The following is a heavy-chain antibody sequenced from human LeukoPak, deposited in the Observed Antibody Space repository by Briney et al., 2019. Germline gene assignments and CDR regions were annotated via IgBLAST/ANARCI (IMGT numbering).Heavy chain of an antibody. CDR1: GGSISSYY. CDR2: IYYSGST. J-gene: IGHJ4*02. D-gene: IGHD6-13*01. CDR3: ARQQLGFDY. V-gene: IGHV4-59*01. Sequence: SETLSLTRTVSGGSISSYYWSWIRQPPGKGLEWIGYIYYSGSTNYNPSLKSRVTISVDTSKNQFSLKLSSVTAADTAVYYCARQQLGFDYWGQGTLVTVSS.